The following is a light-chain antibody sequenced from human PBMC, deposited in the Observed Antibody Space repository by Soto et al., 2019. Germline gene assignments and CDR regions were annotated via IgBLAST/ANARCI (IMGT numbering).Light chain of an antibody. Sequence: SYELTQPPSVAGAPGQTARITCGGNNIGSKRVHWYQQKPGQAPVLVVYDDSDRPSGIPERFSGSNSGNTATLTISRIEAGDESDYYCQVWDSSSDLRVFGGGTKLTVL. CDR1: NIGSKR. CDR3: QVWDSSSDLRV. CDR2: DDS. V-gene: IGLV3-21*02. J-gene: IGLJ2*01.